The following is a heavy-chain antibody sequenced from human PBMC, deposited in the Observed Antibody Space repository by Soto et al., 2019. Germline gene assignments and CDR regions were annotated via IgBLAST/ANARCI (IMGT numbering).Heavy chain of an antibody. CDR1: GFTFRDYS. CDR3: ASVRGSGLSYYYMDV. Sequence: GGSLRLSCVASGFTFRDYSMNWVRQAPGKGLECISYITTSGTTYYANSVKGRLTVSRDNAKDSLFLQMNSMRDDDTAVYHCASVRGSGLSYYYMDVWGKGTTVTVSS. CDR2: ITTSGTT. D-gene: IGHD3-10*01. J-gene: IGHJ6*03. V-gene: IGHV3-48*02.